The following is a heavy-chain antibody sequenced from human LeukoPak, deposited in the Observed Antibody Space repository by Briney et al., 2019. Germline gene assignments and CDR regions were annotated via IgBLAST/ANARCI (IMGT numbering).Heavy chain of an antibody. D-gene: IGHD6-13*01. CDR1: GYTFTSSD. CDR2: MNPNSGNT. Sequence: ASVKVSCKASGYTFTSSDINWVRQATGQGLEWMGWMNPNSGNTGYAQKFQGRVTMTRNTCISTAYMELSSLRSEDTAVYYCARYIPYSSSWYYYYYYGMDVWGQGTTVTDSS. J-gene: IGHJ6*02. CDR3: ARYIPYSSSWYYYYYYGMDV. V-gene: IGHV1-8*01.